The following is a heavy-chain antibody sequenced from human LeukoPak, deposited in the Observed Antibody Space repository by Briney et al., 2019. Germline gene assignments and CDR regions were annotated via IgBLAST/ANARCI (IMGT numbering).Heavy chain of an antibody. CDR2: INSGGST. CDR1: GFTVSSNY. V-gene: IGHV3-53*01. CDR3: ARDRGAAAAGYFDY. D-gene: IGHD6-13*01. J-gene: IGHJ4*02. Sequence: GGSLRLSCAASGFTVSSNYMSWVRQAPGKGLEWVSVINSGGSTYYADSVKGRFTISRDNSKNTLYLQMNSLRAEDTAVYYCARDRGAAAAGYFDYWGQGTLVTVSS.